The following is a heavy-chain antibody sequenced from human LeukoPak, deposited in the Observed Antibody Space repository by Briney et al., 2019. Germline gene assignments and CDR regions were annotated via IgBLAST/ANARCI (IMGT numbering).Heavy chain of an antibody. D-gene: IGHD3-3*01. J-gene: IGHJ4*02. CDR3: AKEHPPQSYDFWSGYYPDY. CDR2: ISGSGGST. V-gene: IGHV3-23*01. CDR1: GFTVSSNY. Sequence: PGGSLRLSCAASGFTVSSNYMSWVRQAPGKGLEWVSAISGSGGSTYYADSVKGRFTISRDNSKNTLYLQMNSLRAEDTAVYYCAKEHPPQSYDFWSGYYPDYWGQGTLVTVSS.